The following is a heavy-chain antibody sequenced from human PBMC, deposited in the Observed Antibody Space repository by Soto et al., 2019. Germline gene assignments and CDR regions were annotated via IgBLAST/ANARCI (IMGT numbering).Heavy chain of an antibody. CDR1: GGSFTYT. CDR2: IIPIFGTT. D-gene: IGHD5-18*01. V-gene: IGHV1-69*13. CDR3: ARLHSHGTYGMDV. Sequence: SVKVSCKASGGSFTYTLNWVRQAPGQGLEWMGGIIPIFGTTNYAQKFQGRVTITADESTKTAYMELSTLRSEDTAVYYCARLHSHGTYGMDVWGQGTTVTVSS. J-gene: IGHJ6*02.